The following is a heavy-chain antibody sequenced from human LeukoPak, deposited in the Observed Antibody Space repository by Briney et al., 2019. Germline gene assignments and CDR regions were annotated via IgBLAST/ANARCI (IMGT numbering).Heavy chain of an antibody. D-gene: IGHD3-16*01. V-gene: IGHV3-48*04. J-gene: IGHJ4*02. Sequence: GGSLRLSCAASGFKFSSFSMNWVRQAPGKGLEWISYITSSSSSTFYADSVKGRFTISRDNAKNSLSLQMDSLRAEDTAVYYCARGGLWGGDYWGQGTLVTVSS. CDR2: ITSSSSST. CDR3: ARGGLWGGDY. CDR1: GFKFSSFS.